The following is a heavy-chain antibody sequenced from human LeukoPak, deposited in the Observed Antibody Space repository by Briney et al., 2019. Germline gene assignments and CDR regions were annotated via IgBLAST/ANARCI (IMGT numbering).Heavy chain of an antibody. CDR3: VRTPPNWGFDY. D-gene: IGHD7-27*01. CDR1: GYTFTTHD. Sequence: ASVKVSCKASGYTFTTHDINWVRQASGQGLEWLGWMSPNSGDTGYAQKFQGRVTMTSDSSISTAYMELSSLRSEDTAIYYCVRTPPNWGFDYWGQGTLVTVSS. CDR2: MSPNSGDT. V-gene: IGHV1-8*01. J-gene: IGHJ4*02.